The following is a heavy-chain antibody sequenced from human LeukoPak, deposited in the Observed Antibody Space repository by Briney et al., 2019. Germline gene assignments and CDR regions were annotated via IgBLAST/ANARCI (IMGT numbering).Heavy chain of an antibody. CDR1: GFTFSSYG. D-gene: IGHD6-19*01. J-gene: IGHJ4*02. Sequence: PGGSLRLSCAASGFTFSSYGMHWVRQAPGKGLEWVAVIWYDGSNKYYADSVKGRFTISRDNSKNTLYLQMNSLRAEDTAVYYCARRPYSSGWYVDYWGQGTLVTVFS. V-gene: IGHV3-33*01. CDR3: ARRPYSSGWYVDY. CDR2: IWYDGSNK.